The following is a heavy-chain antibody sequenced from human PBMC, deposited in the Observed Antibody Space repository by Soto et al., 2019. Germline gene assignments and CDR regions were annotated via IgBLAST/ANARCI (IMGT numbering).Heavy chain of an antibody. CDR3: AHPKNSYFDY. CDR1: GFSLTISGEG. Sequence: QITLKESGPTLVKPTQTLTLTCTFSGFSLTISGEGVARIRQPPGKALEWLALIYWDGDRRYSXSLKTRLTITEVSSKSRXXLTMTNMDPLDTATYYCAHPKNSYFDYWGQGSLVTVSS. CDR2: IYWDGDR. V-gene: IGHV2-5*02. J-gene: IGHJ4*02.